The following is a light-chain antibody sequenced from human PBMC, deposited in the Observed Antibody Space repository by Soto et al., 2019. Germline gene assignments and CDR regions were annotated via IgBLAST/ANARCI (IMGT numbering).Light chain of an antibody. Sequence: EIVLTQSPGTLSLSPGERATLACRARQSVSSSYLAWYQQKPGQAPRPLIYGASSRAIGIPDRFSGSGSGTDFTLTISRLEPDDFAVYYCQQYGSSPWTFGQGTKVEI. CDR1: QSVSSSY. V-gene: IGKV3-20*01. CDR2: GAS. J-gene: IGKJ1*01. CDR3: QQYGSSPWT.